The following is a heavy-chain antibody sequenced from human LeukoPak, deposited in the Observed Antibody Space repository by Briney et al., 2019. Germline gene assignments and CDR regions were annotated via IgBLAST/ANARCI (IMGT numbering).Heavy chain of an antibody. CDR1: GFSFSNFG. J-gene: IGHJ6*02. Sequence: GGSLRLSCSASGFSFSNFGMNWVRQAPGKGLEWVSYIDRSSSLTDYADSVKGRFTISRDNAKNSLSLQLNSLRDEDTAVYFCAKVIRGGYGMDVWGQGTTVTVSS. V-gene: IGHV3-48*02. CDR3: AKVIRGGYGMDV. D-gene: IGHD3-10*01. CDR2: IDRSSSLT.